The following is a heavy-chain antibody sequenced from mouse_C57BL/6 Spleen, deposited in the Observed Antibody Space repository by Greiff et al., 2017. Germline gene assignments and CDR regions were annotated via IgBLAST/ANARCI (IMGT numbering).Heavy chain of an antibody. J-gene: IGHJ3*01. CDR3: AKGDYGSSYKVWFAY. D-gene: IGHD1-1*01. CDR2: ISYDGSN. V-gene: IGHV3-6*01. Sequence: EVHLVESGPGLVKPSQSLSLTCSVSGYSITSGYYWNWIRQFPGNKLEWMGYISYDGSNYYNPSLKNRISITRDTSKNQFFLKLNSVTTEDTAKYYGAKGDYGSSYKVWFAYWGQGTLVTVSA. CDR1: GYSITSGYY.